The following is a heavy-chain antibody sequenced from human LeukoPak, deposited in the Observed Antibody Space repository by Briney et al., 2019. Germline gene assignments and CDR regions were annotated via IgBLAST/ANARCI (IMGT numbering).Heavy chain of an antibody. D-gene: IGHD4-17*01. Sequence: GGSLRLSCAASGFTVSSNFMSWVRQAPGKGLEWVSGIHIGGSTYYADSVKGRFTISRDNSKNTLHLQMNSLRAEDTAVYFCAKSNYGDFGWFDPWGQGTLVIVSS. CDR2: IHIGGST. CDR1: GFTVSSNF. V-gene: IGHV3-66*01. CDR3: AKSNYGDFGWFDP. J-gene: IGHJ5*02.